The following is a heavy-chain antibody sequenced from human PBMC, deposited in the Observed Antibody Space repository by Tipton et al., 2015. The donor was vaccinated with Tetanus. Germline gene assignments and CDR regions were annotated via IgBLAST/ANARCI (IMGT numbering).Heavy chain of an antibody. CDR1: GYTFTNYD. D-gene: IGHD3-10*01. CDR3: ARAGLGSGSNLRSHYFDY. V-gene: IGHV1-8*01. J-gene: IGHJ4*02. CDR2: MSPNSGNT. Sequence: QSGPEVKKPGASVKVSCKASGYTFTNYDINWVRQAPGQGLEWMGWMSPNSGNTGYAQKFQDRVTLTSDTSISTAYMELSGLRSEDTAVYYCARAGLGSGSNLRSHYFDYWGQRTQITVSS.